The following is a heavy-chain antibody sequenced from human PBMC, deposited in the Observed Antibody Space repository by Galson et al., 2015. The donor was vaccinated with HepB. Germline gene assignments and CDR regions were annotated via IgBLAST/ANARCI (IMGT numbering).Heavy chain of an antibody. Sequence: SVKVSCKASGYTFTSYAINWVRQAPGQGLDCMGWINTNTGNPTYAQGLTGRFVFSLDTSVSTAYLQISSLKAEDTAVYYCSRGTDYDYVWGSYRLKYFQHWGQGTMVTVSS. CDR3: SRGTDYDYVWGSYRLKYFQH. CDR1: GYTFTSYA. CDR2: INTNTGNP. J-gene: IGHJ1*01. V-gene: IGHV7-4-1*02. D-gene: IGHD3-16*02.